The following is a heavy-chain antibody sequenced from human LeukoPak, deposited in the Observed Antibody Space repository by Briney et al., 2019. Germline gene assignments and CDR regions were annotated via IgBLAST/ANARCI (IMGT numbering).Heavy chain of an antibody. J-gene: IGHJ5*02. Sequence: SETLSLTCAVYGGSFSGYYWSWIRQPPGKGLEWIGEINHSGSTNYDPSLKSRVTISVDTSKNQFSLKLSSVTAADTAVYYGASGRRSRNWFDPWGQGTLVTVSS. CDR3: ASGRRSRNWFDP. V-gene: IGHV4-34*01. CDR2: INHSGST. CDR1: GGSFSGYY. D-gene: IGHD1-26*01.